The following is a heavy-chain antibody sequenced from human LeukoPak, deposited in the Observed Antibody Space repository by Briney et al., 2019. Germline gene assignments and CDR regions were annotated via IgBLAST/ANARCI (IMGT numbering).Heavy chain of an antibody. Sequence: GGSLRLSCAASGFTFSSYSMNWVRQAPGKGLEGVSSISSSSSYIYYADSVKGRFTISRDNAKNSLYLQMNSLRAEDTAVYYCARDIIAAPYYFDYWGQGTLVTVSS. J-gene: IGHJ4*02. D-gene: IGHD1-14*01. V-gene: IGHV3-21*01. CDR3: ARDIIAAPYYFDY. CDR1: GFTFSSYS. CDR2: ISSSSSYI.